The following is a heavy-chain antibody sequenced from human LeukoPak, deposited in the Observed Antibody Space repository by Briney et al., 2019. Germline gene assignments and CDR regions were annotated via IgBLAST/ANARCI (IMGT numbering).Heavy chain of an antibody. CDR3: ARGRITFGGVIVFDY. CDR2: ISYDGSNK. D-gene: IGHD3-16*02. Sequence: GRSLRLSCAASGFTFSSYGIHWVRQAPGKGLEWVAVISYDGSNKYYADSVKGRFTISRDNAKNTLYLQMNSLRAEDTAVYYCARGRITFGGVIVFDYWGQGTLVTVSS. V-gene: IGHV3-30*03. CDR1: GFTFSSYG. J-gene: IGHJ4*02.